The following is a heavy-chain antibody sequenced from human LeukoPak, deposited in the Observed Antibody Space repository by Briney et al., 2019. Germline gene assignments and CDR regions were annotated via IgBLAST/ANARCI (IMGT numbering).Heavy chain of an antibody. CDR2: ISYDGNYK. D-gene: IGHD6-6*01. V-gene: IGHV3-30-3*01. CDR3: ARGEGSPSPHYYYYMDV. J-gene: IGHJ6*03. CDR1: GFTFSSYT. Sequence: GGSLRLSCAASGFTFSSYTMHWVRQAPGKGLEWVAVISYDGNYKSHADSVKGRFTISRDNSKNTLFLQMNSLRAEDTAVYYCARGEGSPSPHYYYYMDVWGKGTTVTVSS.